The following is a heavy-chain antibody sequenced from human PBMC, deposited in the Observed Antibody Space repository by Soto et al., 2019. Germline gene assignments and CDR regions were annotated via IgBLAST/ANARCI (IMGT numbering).Heavy chain of an antibody. CDR1: GFAFSGSA. V-gene: IGHV3-73*01. D-gene: IGHD2-15*01. CDR2: VGTKSNRYAT. Sequence: GESLKISCAASGFAFSGSAIHWVRQASGKGLEWVGRVGTKSNRYATQYSESVKGRFTISRDDSKSTAYLQLNSLKAEDTARYFCTRVCSGGTCYLDPWGQGTPVTVSS. J-gene: IGHJ5*02. CDR3: TRVCSGGTCYLDP.